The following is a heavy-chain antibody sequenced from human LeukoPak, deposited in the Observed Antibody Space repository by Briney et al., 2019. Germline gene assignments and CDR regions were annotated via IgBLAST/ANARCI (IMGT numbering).Heavy chain of an antibody. CDR1: GGSISSYY. J-gene: IGHJ6*03. D-gene: IGHD6-13*01. V-gene: IGHV4-59*01. CDR3: ARRRGYSSSWYGGYYYYMDV. CDR2: IYYSGST. Sequence: SETLSLTCTVSGGSISSYYWSWIRQPPGKGLEWIGYIYYSGSTNYNPSLKSRVTISVDTSKNQFSLKLSSVTAADTAVYYCARRRGYSSSWYGGYYYYMDVWGKGTTVTISS.